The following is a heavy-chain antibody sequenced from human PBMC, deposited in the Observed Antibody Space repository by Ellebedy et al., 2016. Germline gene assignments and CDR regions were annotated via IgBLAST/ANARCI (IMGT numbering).Heavy chain of an antibody. V-gene: IGHV3-11*01. Sequence: GGSLRLSXAASGFTFSDYYMSWIRQAPGKGLEWVSYISSSGSTIYYADSVKGRFTISRDTAKNSLYLQMNSLRAEDTAVYYCARGAAVADFYGMDVWGQGTTVTVSS. J-gene: IGHJ6*02. CDR1: GFTFSDYY. D-gene: IGHD6-19*01. CDR3: ARGAAVADFYGMDV. CDR2: ISSSGSTI.